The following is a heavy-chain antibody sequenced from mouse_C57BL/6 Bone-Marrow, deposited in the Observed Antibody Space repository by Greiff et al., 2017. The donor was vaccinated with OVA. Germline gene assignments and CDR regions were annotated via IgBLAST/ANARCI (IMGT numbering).Heavy chain of an antibody. J-gene: IGHJ1*03. CDR1: GYTFTSYW. V-gene: IGHV1-64*01. Sequence: QVQLQQPGAELVKPGASVKLSCKASGYTFTSYWMHWVKQRPGQGLEWIGMIHPNSGSTNYNEKFKSKATLTVDKSSSTAYMQLSSLTSEDSAVYDCARRGYGNPDWYFDVWGTGTTVTVSS. D-gene: IGHD2-1*01. CDR3: ARRGYGNPDWYFDV. CDR2: IHPNSGST.